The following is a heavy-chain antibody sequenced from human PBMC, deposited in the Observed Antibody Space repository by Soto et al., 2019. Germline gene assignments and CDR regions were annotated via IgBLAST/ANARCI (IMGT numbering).Heavy chain of an antibody. CDR2: IYYSGST. J-gene: IGHJ3*02. Sequence: PSETLSLTCTVSGGSISSSSYYWGWIRQPPGKGLEWIGSIYYSGSTYYNPSLKSRVTISVDTSKNQFSLKLSSVTAADTAVYYCARRLAVAEPDAFDIWGQGTMVTVSS. CDR1: GGSISSSSYY. V-gene: IGHV4-39*01. D-gene: IGHD6-19*01. CDR3: ARRLAVAEPDAFDI.